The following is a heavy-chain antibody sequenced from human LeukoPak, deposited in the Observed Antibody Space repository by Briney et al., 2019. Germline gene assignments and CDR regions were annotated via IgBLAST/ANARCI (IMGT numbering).Heavy chain of an antibody. V-gene: IGHV5-10-1*01. CDR1: RYRFTSYW. J-gene: IGHJ4*02. CDR2: IDPSDSYT. D-gene: IGHD4-17*01. Sequence: GESLQISCKGSRYRFTSYWISWVRHVPGKGLEWMGTIDPSDSYTNYSPSFQGHVTISADKSITTAYLQWSGLKASDTAMYYCARHFSGEYGSFDYWGQGTLVTVSS. CDR3: ARHFSGEYGSFDY.